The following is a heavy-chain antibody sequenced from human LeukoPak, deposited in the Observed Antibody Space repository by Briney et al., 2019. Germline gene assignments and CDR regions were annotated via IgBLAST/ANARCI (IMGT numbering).Heavy chain of an antibody. CDR3: ARDLDPYYYDSSGYPPGYAFDI. V-gene: IGHV1-69*13. Sequence: ASVKVSCKASGGTFSSYAISWVRQAPGQGLEWMGGIIPIFGTANYAQKFQGRVTITADESTSTAYMELSSLRSEDTAVYYCARDLDPYYYDSSGYPPGYAFDIWGQGTMVTVSS. CDR2: IIPIFGTA. J-gene: IGHJ3*02. CDR1: GGTFSSYA. D-gene: IGHD3-22*01.